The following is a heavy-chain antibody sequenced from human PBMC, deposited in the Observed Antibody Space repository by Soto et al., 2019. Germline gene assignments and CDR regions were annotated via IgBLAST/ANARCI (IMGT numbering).Heavy chain of an antibody. CDR2: IYYSGST. V-gene: IGHV4-39*02. J-gene: IGHJ3*02. D-gene: IGHD2-8*01. Sequence: QLQLQESGPGLVKPSETLSLTCTVSGGSISSSSYYWGWIRQPPGKGLEWIGSIYYSGSTYYNPSLKSRVTISVDTSKNQFSLKLSSVTAADTAVYYCAREGLIVLMVYAPHAFDIWGQGTMVTVSS. CDR1: GGSISSSSYY. CDR3: AREGLIVLMVYAPHAFDI.